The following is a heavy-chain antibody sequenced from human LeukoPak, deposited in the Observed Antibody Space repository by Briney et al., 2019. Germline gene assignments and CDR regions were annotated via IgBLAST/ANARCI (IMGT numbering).Heavy chain of an antibody. Sequence: ASVKVSCKVSGYTLTELSMHWVRQAPGKGLEWMGGFDPEDGETIYAQKFQGRVTMTTDTSTSTAYMELRSLRSDDTAVYYCARDREAGTLWGIDYWGQGTLVTVSS. D-gene: IGHD6-19*01. CDR1: GYTLTELS. V-gene: IGHV1-24*01. J-gene: IGHJ4*02. CDR2: FDPEDGET. CDR3: ARDREAGTLWGIDY.